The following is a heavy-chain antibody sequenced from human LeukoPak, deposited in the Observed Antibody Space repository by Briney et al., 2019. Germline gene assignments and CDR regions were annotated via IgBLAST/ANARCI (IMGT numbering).Heavy chain of an antibody. CDR3: ARVRAAAGSYYFDY. J-gene: IGHJ4*02. CDR2: INHSGST. CDR1: GGSFSGYY. Sequence: SETLSLTCAVYGGSFSGYYWSWIRQPPGKGLEWIGEINHSGSTYYNPSLKSRVTISVDTSKNQFSLKLSSVTAADTAVYYCARVRAAAGSYYFDYWGQGTLVTVSS. V-gene: IGHV4-34*01. D-gene: IGHD6-13*01.